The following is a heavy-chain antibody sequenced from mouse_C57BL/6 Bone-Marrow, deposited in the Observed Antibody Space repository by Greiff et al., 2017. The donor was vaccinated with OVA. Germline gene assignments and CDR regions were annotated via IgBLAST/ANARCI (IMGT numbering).Heavy chain of an antibody. CDR1: GFTFSSYA. CDR3: AISSFYFDY. J-gene: IGHJ2*01. V-gene: IGHV5-4*03. Sequence: EVMLVESWGGLVKPGGSLKLSCAASGFTFSSYAMSWVRQTPEKRLEWVATISDGGSYTYYPDNVKGRFTISRDNAKNNLYLQMSHLKSEDTAMYYCAISSFYFDYWGQGTTLTVSS. D-gene: IGHD1-1*01. CDR2: ISDGGSYT.